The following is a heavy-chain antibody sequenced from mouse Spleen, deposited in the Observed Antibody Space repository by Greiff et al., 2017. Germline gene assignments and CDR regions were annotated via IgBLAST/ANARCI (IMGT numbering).Heavy chain of an antibody. Sequence: EVHLVESGPGLVKPSQSLSLTCSVTGYSITSGYYWNWIRQFPGNKLEWMGYISYDGSNNYNPSLKNRISITRDTSKNQFFLKLNSVTTEDTATYYCANYGYDAFAYWGQGTLVTVSA. CDR1: GYSITSGYY. D-gene: IGHD2-2*01. CDR2: ISYDGSN. CDR3: ANYGYDAFAY. J-gene: IGHJ3*01. V-gene: IGHV3-6*01.